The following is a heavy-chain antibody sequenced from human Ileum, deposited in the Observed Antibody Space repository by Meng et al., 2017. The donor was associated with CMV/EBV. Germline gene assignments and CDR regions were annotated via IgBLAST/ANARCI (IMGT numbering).Heavy chain of an antibody. D-gene: IGHD4-17*01. CDR2: IDCGDGDT. J-gene: IGHJ5*02. CDR1: GYHFTYYT. V-gene: IGHV1-3*01. Sequence: SCKASGYHFTYYTIHWLRQAPGQRPEWMGWIDCGDGDTRYSPSFQGRVTITKDTSASTVYLALTSLRSEDTAVYYCARGPTDFGDTWGQGTLVTVSS. CDR3: ARGPTDFGDT.